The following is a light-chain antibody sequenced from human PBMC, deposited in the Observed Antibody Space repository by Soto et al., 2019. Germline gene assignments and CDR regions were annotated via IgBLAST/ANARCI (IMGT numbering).Light chain of an antibody. J-gene: IGKJ5*01. Sequence: EIVLTQSPATLSLSPGERATLSCRASQSISTKLAWYQQKPGQAPRLLVSGASTRATGIPARFSGSGSGTEFTLTLSSLQSEDFAVYYCQQYKDWPTFGQGTRLEIK. CDR1: QSISTK. CDR2: GAS. V-gene: IGKV3-15*01. CDR3: QQYKDWPT.